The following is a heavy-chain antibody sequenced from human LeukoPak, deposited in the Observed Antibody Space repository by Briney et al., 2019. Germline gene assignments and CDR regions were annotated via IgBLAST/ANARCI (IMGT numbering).Heavy chain of an antibody. Sequence: GWINPNSGGTNYAQKFQGRVTMTRDTSISTAYMELSRLRSDDTAVYYCARVSSGWSSALGYWGQGTLVTVSS. V-gene: IGHV1-2*02. CDR2: INPNSGGT. J-gene: IGHJ4*02. D-gene: IGHD6-19*01. CDR3: ARVSSGWSSALGY.